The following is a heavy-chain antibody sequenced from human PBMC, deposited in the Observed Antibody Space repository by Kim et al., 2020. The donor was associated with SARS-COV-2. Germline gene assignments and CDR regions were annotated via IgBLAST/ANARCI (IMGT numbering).Heavy chain of an antibody. Sequence: ASVKVSCKASGYTFTGYYMHWVRQAPGQGLEWMGWINPNSGGTNYAQKFQGRVTMTRDTSISTAYMELSRLRSDDTAVYYCARVSGGHFWSGYLGHRSNNWFDPWGQGTLVTVSS. CDR2: INPNSGGT. CDR1: GYTFTGYY. V-gene: IGHV1-2*02. D-gene: IGHD3-3*02. CDR3: ARVSGGHFWSGYLGHRSNNWFDP. J-gene: IGHJ5*02.